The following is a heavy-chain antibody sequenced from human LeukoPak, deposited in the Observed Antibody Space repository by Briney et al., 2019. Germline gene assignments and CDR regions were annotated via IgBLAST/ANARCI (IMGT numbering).Heavy chain of an antibody. D-gene: IGHD2-2*01. CDR2: ISWNSGSI. Sequence: GGSLRLSCAASGLTFDDYAMHWVRQAPGKGLEWVSGISWNSGSIGYADSVKGRFTISRDNAKNSLYLQMNSLRAEDTALYYCAKGAREYQLPNDAFDIWGQGTMVTVSS. CDR1: GLTFDDYA. J-gene: IGHJ3*02. CDR3: AKGAREYQLPNDAFDI. V-gene: IGHV3-9*01.